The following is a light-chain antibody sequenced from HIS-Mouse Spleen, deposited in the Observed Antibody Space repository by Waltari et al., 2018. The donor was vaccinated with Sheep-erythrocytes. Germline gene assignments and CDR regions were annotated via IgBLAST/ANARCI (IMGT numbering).Light chain of an antibody. CDR2: QDS. V-gene: IGLV3-1*01. Sequence: SYELTQPPSVSVSPGQTASITCSGYKLGDKYACWYHQKPGQSPVLVLYQDSKRPSGFPERFSGSNSGNTATLTISGTQAMDEADYYCQAWDSSTVVFGGGTKLTVL. CDR3: QAWDSSTVV. J-gene: IGLJ2*01. CDR1: KLGDKY.